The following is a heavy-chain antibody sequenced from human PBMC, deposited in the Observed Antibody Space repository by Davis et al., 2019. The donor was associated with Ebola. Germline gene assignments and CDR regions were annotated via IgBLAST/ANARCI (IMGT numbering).Heavy chain of an antibody. D-gene: IGHD4-11*01. J-gene: IGHJ5*02. V-gene: IGHV1-69*10. CDR1: GGTFCSYA. CDR3: ARDSSLATTSWFDP. Sequence: SVKVSCKASGGTFCSYAISWVRQAPGQGLEWMGWFIPILGIAKYAQKFQGRVTMTRDTSISTAYMELSRLRSDDTAVYYCARDSSLATTSWFDPWGQGTLVTVSS. CDR2: FIPILGIA.